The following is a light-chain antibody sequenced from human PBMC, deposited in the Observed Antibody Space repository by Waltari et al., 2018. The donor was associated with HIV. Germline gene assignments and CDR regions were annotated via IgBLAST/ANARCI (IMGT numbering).Light chain of an antibody. Sequence: PGQRVTLSCTGTSSNIGAGFDVHWYQQLPGTAPKLLVYGNNNRHSGVPDRFSGSKSGTSASLAITVLQPEDEADYYCQSYDTSLSGSGVVFGGGTXLTVL. CDR2: GNN. CDR3: QSYDTSLSGSGVV. J-gene: IGLJ2*01. CDR1: SSNIGAGFD. V-gene: IGLV1-40*01.